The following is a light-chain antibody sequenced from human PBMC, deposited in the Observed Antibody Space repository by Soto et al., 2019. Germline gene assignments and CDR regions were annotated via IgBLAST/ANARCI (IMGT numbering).Light chain of an antibody. CDR3: QQYKTFSPWP. V-gene: IGKV1-5*01. CDR1: QSISRW. Sequence: DIQMTQSPSTLSASVGDRVIITCRASQSISRWLAWYQQKPVKAPIVLIYDASSLQSGVPSRFSGSGSGTEFTLTISSLQPDDFATYYCQQYKTFSPWPFGQGTKVDIK. J-gene: IGKJ1*01. CDR2: DAS.